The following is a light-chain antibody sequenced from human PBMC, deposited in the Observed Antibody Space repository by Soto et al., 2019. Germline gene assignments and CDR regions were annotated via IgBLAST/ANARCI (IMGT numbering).Light chain of an antibody. CDR3: CSYAGSYTFPYV. J-gene: IGLJ1*01. CDR2: DVS. CDR1: SSDVGGYNY. Sequence: QSALTQPRSVSRSPGQSVTISCTGTSSDVGGYNYVSWYQQHPGKAPKLMIYDVSKRPSGVPDRFSGSKSGNTASLTISGLQAEDEADYYCCSYAGSYTFPYVFGTGTKVTVL. V-gene: IGLV2-11*01.